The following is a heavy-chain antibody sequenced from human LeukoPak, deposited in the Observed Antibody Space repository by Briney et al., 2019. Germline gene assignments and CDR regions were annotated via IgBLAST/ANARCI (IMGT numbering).Heavy chain of an antibody. D-gene: IGHD4-17*01. CDR3: VRGLYGY. CDR2: LNQDGGEK. CDR1: GFTFSISW. J-gene: IGHJ4*02. Sequence: GGSLRLSCGASGFTFSISWMIWVRQAPGKGLEWVANLNQDGGEKYYVDSVKGRFTISRDNGRNSLYLQMDSLRVEDTAVYYCVRGLYGYWGQGTLVTVSS. V-gene: IGHV3-7*03.